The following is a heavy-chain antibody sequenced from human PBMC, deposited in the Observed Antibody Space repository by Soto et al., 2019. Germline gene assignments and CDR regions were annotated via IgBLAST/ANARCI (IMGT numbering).Heavy chain of an antibody. Sequence: ASVKVSCKASGYSFTRYGISWVRQAPGQGLEWMGWINPNSGGTNYAQKFQGWVTMTRDTSISTAYMELSRLRSDDTAVYYCARGMRGYYYYMDVWGKGTTVTVSS. D-gene: IGHD2-8*01. CDR2: INPNSGGT. CDR1: GYSFTRYG. V-gene: IGHV1-2*04. J-gene: IGHJ6*03. CDR3: ARGMRGYYYYMDV.